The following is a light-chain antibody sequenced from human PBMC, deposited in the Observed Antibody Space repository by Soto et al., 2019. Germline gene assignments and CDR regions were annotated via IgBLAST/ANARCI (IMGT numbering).Light chain of an antibody. CDR1: SGDIGSYNR. V-gene: IGLV2-14*01. Sequence: LTQPASVSGSPGQSITISCTGTSGDIGSYNRVSWYQQHPGKAPKLIIYEVTDRPSGVSNRFSGSKSGNTASLTISGLQAEDEAEYYCSSYTNINTRACVFGTGTKVNVL. CDR3: SSYTNINTRACV. J-gene: IGLJ1*01. CDR2: EVT.